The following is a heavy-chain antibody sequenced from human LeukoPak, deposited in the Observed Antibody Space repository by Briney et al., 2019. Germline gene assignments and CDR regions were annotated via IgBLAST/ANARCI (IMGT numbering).Heavy chain of an antibody. CDR3: ARTTYYYNSGANPDY. D-gene: IGHD3-10*01. V-gene: IGHV1-8*02. CDR1: GYTFTSYG. J-gene: IGHJ4*02. Sequence: ASVKVSCKASGYTFTSYGISWVRQATGQGLEWMGWMNPNSGNTGYAQKFQGRVTMTRNTSISTAYMELSGLRSEDTAIYYCARTTYYYNSGANPDYWGQGTLVTVSS. CDR2: MNPNSGNT.